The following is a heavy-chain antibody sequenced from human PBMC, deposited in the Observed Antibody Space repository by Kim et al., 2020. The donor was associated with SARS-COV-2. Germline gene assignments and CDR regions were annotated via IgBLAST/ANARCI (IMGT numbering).Heavy chain of an antibody. CDR2: IYYSGST. V-gene: IGHV4-31*03. CDR3: ARAYGSSPTD. J-gene: IGHJ4*02. D-gene: IGHD3-10*01. CDR1: GGSISSGGYY. Sequence: SETLSLTCTVSGGSISSGGYYWSWIRQHPGKGLEWIGYIYYSGSTYYNPSLKSRVTISVDTSKNQFSLKLISVTAADTAVYYCARAYGSSPTDWGQGTLVTVSS.